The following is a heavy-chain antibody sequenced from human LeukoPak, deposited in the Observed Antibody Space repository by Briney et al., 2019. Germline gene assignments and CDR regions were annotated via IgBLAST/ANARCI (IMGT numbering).Heavy chain of an antibody. J-gene: IGHJ4*02. CDR1: GFTFSSYT. CDR2: ISHDGGNK. D-gene: IGHD6-19*01. Sequence: GGSLRLSCAASGFTFSSYTMHWVRQAPDKGLEWVAVISHDGGNKYYADSMKGRFTITRDNSKNTLYLQMNGLRAEETAMYYCATPYTSGWSLYFDNWGQGTLVTVSS. V-gene: IGHV3-30-3*01. CDR3: ATPYTSGWSLYFDN.